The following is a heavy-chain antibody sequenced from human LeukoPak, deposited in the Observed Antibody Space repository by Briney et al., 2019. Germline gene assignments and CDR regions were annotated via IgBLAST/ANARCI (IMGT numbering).Heavy chain of an antibody. CDR2: ISGSGGST. CDR3: AKGSLPYSSGSQFN. V-gene: IGHV3-23*01. J-gene: IGHJ4*02. D-gene: IGHD6-19*01. CDR1: GFTFSSYA. Sequence: PGGSLRLSCAASGFTFSSYAMSWVRQAPGKGLEWVSAISGSGGSTYYADSVKGRFTISRDNPKNTLYLQMNSLRAEDTAVYYCAKGSLPYSSGSQFNWGQGTLVTVSS.